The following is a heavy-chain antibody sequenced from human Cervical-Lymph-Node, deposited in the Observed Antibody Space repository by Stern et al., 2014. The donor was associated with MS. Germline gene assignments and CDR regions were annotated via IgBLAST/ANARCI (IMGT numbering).Heavy chain of an antibody. CDR3: ARGGSGWTHWYFDL. D-gene: IGHD6-19*01. Sequence: QVQLVQSGAEVRKPGASVKVSCKATAHTVTTYDINWVRQAPGQGLEWMGWMNPNRGNTGYAQQFQGRVTMTRNISISTVYMELSSLRSEDTAVYYCARGGSGWTHWYFDLWGRGTLVTVSS. CDR2: MNPNRGNT. V-gene: IGHV1-8*01. J-gene: IGHJ2*01. CDR1: AHTVTTYD.